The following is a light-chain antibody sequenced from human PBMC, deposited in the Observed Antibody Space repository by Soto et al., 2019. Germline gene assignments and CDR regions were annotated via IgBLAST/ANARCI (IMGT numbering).Light chain of an antibody. CDR1: SSDVGGYNY. CDR2: AVS. J-gene: IGLJ1*01. CDR3: NSYTSSNTLYV. Sequence: QSALTQPASVSGSPGQSITISCTGTSSDVGGYNYVSWYQQHPGKAPKLMIYAVSYRPSGVSNRFSGSKSGNTASLTISGLQTEDEADYYCNSYTSSNTLYVFGTGTKLPVL. V-gene: IGLV2-14*01.